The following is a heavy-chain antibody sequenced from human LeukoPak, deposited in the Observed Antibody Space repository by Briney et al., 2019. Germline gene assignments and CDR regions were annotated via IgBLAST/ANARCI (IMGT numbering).Heavy chain of an antibody. CDR1: GFTDSSDF. CDR3: ARGRGSD. Sequence: GGSLRLSCEASGFTDSSDFMGCVRQAPGKGLEWVSIIHRGGTTYYADSVKGRFPTSRDSFKNTLKLQMNSLRAEDTAVYYCARGRGSDWGQGTLVTVSS. D-gene: IGHD2-15*01. V-gene: IGHV3-53*01. CDR2: IHRGGTT. J-gene: IGHJ4*02.